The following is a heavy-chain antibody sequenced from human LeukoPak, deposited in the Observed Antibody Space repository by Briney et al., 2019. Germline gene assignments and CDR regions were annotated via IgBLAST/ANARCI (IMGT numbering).Heavy chain of an antibody. CDR1: GYTFTSYG. J-gene: IGHJ6*03. CDR2: ISAYNGNT. CDR3: ARNLNSSGRRSYDYYYYYMDV. Sequence: EASVKVSCKASGYTFTSYGISWVRQAPGQGLEWMGWISAYNGNTNYAQKLQGRVTMTTDTSTSTAYMELRSLRSDDTAVYYCARNLNSSGRRSYDYYYYYMDVWGKGTTVTVSS. V-gene: IGHV1-18*01. D-gene: IGHD6-19*01.